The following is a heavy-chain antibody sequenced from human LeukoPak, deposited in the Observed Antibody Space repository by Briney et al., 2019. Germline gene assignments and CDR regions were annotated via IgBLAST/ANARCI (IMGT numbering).Heavy chain of an antibody. D-gene: IGHD6-13*01. Sequence: SETLSLTCTVSGGSISSYYWSWIRQPPGKGLEWIGYIYYSVNTTYNPSLTSRVTISVDTSKNQFSLRLSSVTAADTAVYYCARRFSSSWTFDYWGQGTLVTVSS. CDR3: ARRFSSSWTFDY. J-gene: IGHJ4*02. CDR2: IYYSVNT. V-gene: IGHV4-59*08. CDR1: GGSISSYY.